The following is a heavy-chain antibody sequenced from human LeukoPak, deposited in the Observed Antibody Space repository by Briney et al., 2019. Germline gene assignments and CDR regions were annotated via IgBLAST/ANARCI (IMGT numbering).Heavy chain of an antibody. CDR1: GFTFSNYG. D-gene: IGHD2-21*02. J-gene: IGHJ6*03. Sequence: GGSLRLSCAASGFTFSNYGMSWVRQAPRKGLEWVSAISGSGGSTHYADSVKGRFTISRDNSKNTLYLQMGSLRSDDTAVYYCARDGSGGGDCYSEAGCYYYYYMDVWGKGTTVTVSS. CDR2: ISGSGGST. CDR3: ARDGSGGGDCYSEAGCYYYYYMDV. V-gene: IGHV3-23*01.